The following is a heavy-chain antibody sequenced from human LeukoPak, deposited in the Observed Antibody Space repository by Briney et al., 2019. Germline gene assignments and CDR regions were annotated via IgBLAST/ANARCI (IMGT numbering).Heavy chain of an antibody. D-gene: IGHD3-22*01. CDR3: ARGHFYDSSDYYHDAFDI. V-gene: IGHV3-74*01. CDR1: GFTFSDYW. CDR2: INTDGSST. J-gene: IGHJ3*02. Sequence: PGGSLRLSCAASGFTFSDYWMHWVRQAPGKGLVWVSRINTDGSSTNYADSVKGRFTISRDNAKNTLYLQMNSLRAEDTAVYYCARGHFYDSSDYYHDAFDIWGQGTMVTVS.